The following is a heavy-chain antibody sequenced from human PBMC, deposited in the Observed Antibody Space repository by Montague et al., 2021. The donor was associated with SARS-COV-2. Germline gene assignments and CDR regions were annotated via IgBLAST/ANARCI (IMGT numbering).Heavy chain of an antibody. CDR3: ARWDPQTLTLIGLRGKSASDX. D-gene: IGHD4-23*01. CDR1: GGSFSGYY. CDR2: INHSGTT. Sequence: SETLSLTCAVYGGSFSGYYWTWIRQSPGKGLEWIAEINHSGTTNYNFNPSLRSRVTISVDTSKSQFSLKLSSVTAADTDVYYCARWDPQTLTLIGLRGKSASDXWGQGTLVTVSS. V-gene: IGHV4-34*01. J-gene: IGHJ4*02.